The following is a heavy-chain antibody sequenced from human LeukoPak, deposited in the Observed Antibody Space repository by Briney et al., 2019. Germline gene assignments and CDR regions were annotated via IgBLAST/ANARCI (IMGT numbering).Heavy chain of an antibody. J-gene: IGHJ4*02. CDR3: TRETWGSTFPDF. V-gene: IGHV4-38-2*02. Sequence: SETLSLTCSVSGFYIRNGYYWGWIRQSPGGQLEWMGSIDHSGKAYYNPSLRSRVTLSVDTPKNQFSLRVNSMTDADTAVYYCTRETWGSTFPDFWGQGTLVTVSS. CDR1: GFYIRNGYY. CDR2: IDHSGKA. D-gene: IGHD3-16*01.